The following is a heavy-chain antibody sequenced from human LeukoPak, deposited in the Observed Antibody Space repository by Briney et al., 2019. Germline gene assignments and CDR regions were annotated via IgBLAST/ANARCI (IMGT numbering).Heavy chain of an antibody. D-gene: IGHD2-15*01. CDR1: GFTFSSYA. J-gene: IGHJ6*03. V-gene: IGHV3-23*01. Sequence: PGRSLRLSCAASGFTFSSYAMSWVRQAPGKGLEWVSAISGSGGSTYYADSVKGRFTISRDNSKNTLYLQMNSLRAEDTAVYYCAKKAGSGALYYYYMDVWGKGTTVTVSS. CDR2: ISGSGGST. CDR3: AKKAGSGALYYYYMDV.